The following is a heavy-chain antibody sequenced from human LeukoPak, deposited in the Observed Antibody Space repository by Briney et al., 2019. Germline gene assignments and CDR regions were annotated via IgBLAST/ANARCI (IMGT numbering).Heavy chain of an antibody. CDR1: GGSFSGYY. V-gene: IGHV4-34*01. D-gene: IGHD6-13*01. CDR3: ARLNVFSYRSDY. CDR2: VDYSGRT. J-gene: IGHJ4*02. Sequence: PSETLSLTCAVYGGSFSGYYWSWIRQPPGKGLEWIGSVDYSGRTYHNPSLKSRVTISVDTSKNQFSLKLSSVTAADTAVYYCARLNVFSYRSDYWGQGTLVTVSS.